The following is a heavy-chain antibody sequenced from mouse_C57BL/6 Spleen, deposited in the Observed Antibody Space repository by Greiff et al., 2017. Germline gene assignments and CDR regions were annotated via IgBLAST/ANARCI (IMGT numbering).Heavy chain of an antibody. J-gene: IGHJ4*01. CDR1: GFNIKDYY. D-gene: IGHD1-1*02. CDR2: IDPEDGET. CDR3: ARRGIYMVAMDY. Sequence: EVKLMESGAELVKPGASVKLSCTASGFNIKDYYMHWVKQRTEQGLEWIGRIDPEDGETKYAPKFQGKATITADTSSNTAYLQLRSLTTEDTGVYYCARRGIYMVAMDYWRQGTSASVPS. V-gene: IGHV14-2*01.